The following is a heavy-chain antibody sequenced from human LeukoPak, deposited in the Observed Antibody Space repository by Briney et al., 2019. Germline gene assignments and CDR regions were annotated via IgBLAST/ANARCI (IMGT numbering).Heavy chain of an antibody. CDR2: IKLDGSEK. D-gene: IGHD2-15*01. CDR1: GFSFSSYW. CDR3: ARGEGGSGTADAFDI. Sequence: GGSLRLSCAASGFSFSSYWMSWVRQAPGKGLEWVANIKLDGSEKYYVDSVKGRFTISRDNAKNSLYLQMNSLRAEDTAVYYCARGEGGSGTADAFDIWGQGTMVTVSS. V-gene: IGHV3-7*01. J-gene: IGHJ3*02.